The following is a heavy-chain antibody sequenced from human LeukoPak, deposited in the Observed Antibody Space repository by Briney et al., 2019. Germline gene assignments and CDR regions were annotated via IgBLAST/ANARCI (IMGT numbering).Heavy chain of an antibody. CDR1: GFTFSSYG. J-gene: IGHJ6*03. CDR3: ARRRAGYYYMDV. V-gene: IGHV3-30*02. Sequence: GGSLRLSCAASGFTFSSYGMHWVRQAPGKGLEWVAFIRYDGSNKYYADSVKGRFTISRDNSKNTLYLQMNSLRAEDTAVYYCARRRAGYYYMDVWGKGTTVTISS. CDR2: IRYDGSNK.